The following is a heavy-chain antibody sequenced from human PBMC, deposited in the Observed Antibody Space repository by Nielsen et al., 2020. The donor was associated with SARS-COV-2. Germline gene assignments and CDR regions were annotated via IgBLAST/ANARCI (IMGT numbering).Heavy chain of an antibody. CDR3: ARDIVLMVYAIKDYYYGMDV. Sequence: ASVKVSCKASGYTFTDYYIHWVRQAPGQGLEWMGWIRAYNGNTKYAQKFQGRVTMTTDTSTSTAYMELRSLRSDDTAVYYCARDIVLMVYAIKDYYYGMDVWGQGTTVTVSS. D-gene: IGHD2-8*01. CDR1: GYTFTDYY. V-gene: IGHV1-18*04. J-gene: IGHJ6*02. CDR2: IRAYNGNT.